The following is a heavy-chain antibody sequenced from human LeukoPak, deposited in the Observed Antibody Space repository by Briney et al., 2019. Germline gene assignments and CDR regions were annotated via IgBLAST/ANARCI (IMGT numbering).Heavy chain of an antibody. CDR1: GFTLSSYA. D-gene: IGHD2-2*01. V-gene: IGHV3-23*01. J-gene: IGHJ4*02. CDR2: ISGSGAST. CDR3: AKSDCSVITCYVLDY. Sequence: GGSLTLSCAASGFTLSSYAMSWVCQAPGKGLEWVSAISGSGASTDYADSVRGRFTISKDNSKNTLYLQMTSLRPEDTAVYYCAKSDCSVITCYVLDYWGQRTMAADSS.